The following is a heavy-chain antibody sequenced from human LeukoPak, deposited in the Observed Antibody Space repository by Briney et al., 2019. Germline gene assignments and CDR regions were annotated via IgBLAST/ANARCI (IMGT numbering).Heavy chain of an antibody. CDR2: IKQDGSEK. D-gene: IGHD3-16*02. CDR1: GFTFSSYW. CDR3: ARAPSTYVWGSYRPAYFDY. J-gene: IGHJ4*02. Sequence: GGSLRLSCAASGFTFSSYWMSWVRQAPGRELEWVANIKQDGSEKYYVDSVKGRFTISRDNAKNSLYLQMNSLRAEDTAVYYCARAPSTYVWGSYRPAYFDYWGQGTLVTVSS. V-gene: IGHV3-7*01.